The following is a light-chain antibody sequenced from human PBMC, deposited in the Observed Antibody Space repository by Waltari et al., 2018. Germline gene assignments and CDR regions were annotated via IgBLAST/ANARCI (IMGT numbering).Light chain of an antibody. J-gene: IGKJ1*01. V-gene: IGKV4-1*01. Sequence: DIVMTQSPDSLAVSLGERATINCKSSQSVLYSTNNKNYFAWYQQKPGQPPKLLIYWASTREFWVADRFSGSGSGTDFTLTLSSLQAEDVAVYDCQQYYSFWTFGQGTKVEIK. CDR3: QQYYSFWT. CDR2: WAS. CDR1: QSVLYSTNNKNY.